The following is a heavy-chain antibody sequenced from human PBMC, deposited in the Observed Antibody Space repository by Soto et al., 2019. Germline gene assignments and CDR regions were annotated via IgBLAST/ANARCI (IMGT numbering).Heavy chain of an antibody. CDR3: AKALGELSPESFDY. CDR1: GFTFSYYA. CDR2: ISYDGSDE. Sequence: QVQLVESGGGVVQPGRSLRLSCAASGFTFSYYAMHWVRQAPGKGLEWVAVISYDGSDEYYADSVKGRFTISRDNSKNTLNLQMNSLRADDTAVYYCAKALGELSPESFDYWGQGTLITVSS. J-gene: IGHJ4*02. D-gene: IGHD3-16*02. V-gene: IGHV3-30*18.